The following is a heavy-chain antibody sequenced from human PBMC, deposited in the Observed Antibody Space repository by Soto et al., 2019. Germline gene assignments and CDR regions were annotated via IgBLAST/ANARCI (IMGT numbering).Heavy chain of an antibody. V-gene: IGHV1-46*01. CDR1: GYTFTSYY. CDR3: ARGYYGXGSYYRGSYYGMDV. J-gene: IGHJ6*02. CDR2: INPSGGST. D-gene: IGHD3-10*01. Sequence: ASVKVSCKASGYTFTSYYMHWVRQAPGQGLEWMGIINPSGGSTSYAQKFQGRVTMTRDTSTSTVYMELSSLRSEDTAVYYCARGYYGXGSYYRGSYYGMDVWGQGTTVTVSS.